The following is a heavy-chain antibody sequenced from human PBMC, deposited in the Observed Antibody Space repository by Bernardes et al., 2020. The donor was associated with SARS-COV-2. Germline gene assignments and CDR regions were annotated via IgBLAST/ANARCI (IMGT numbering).Heavy chain of an antibody. CDR2: ISSGGDKT. Sequence: GGSLRLSCSTSGFTFSAYAMHWVRQAPGKGLEHVSTISSGGDKTFYANSVNGRFTISRDNSQNTLYLQMSSLRREDSAVYYCVKEYSPPNLFDYWGRGTLVTVSS. D-gene: IGHD5-12*01. J-gene: IGHJ4*02. CDR3: VKEYSPPNLFDY. V-gene: IGHV3-64D*06. CDR1: GFTFSAYA.